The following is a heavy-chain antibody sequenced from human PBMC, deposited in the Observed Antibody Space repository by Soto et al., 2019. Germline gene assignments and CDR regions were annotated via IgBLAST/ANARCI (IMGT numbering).Heavy chain of an antibody. CDR1: GGSISSGDYY. CDR3: ARVGDPYDI. Sequence: QVQLQESGPGLVKPSQTLSLTCTVSGGSISSGDYYWSWIRQPPGKGLEWIGYIYHSGSTFYNSSLKSLLTISVDTSKNQFSLKLTSVTAADTAVYYCARVGDPYDIWGQGTSVTVSS. D-gene: IGHD3-9*01. CDR2: IYHSGST. V-gene: IGHV4-30-4*01. J-gene: IGHJ6*02.